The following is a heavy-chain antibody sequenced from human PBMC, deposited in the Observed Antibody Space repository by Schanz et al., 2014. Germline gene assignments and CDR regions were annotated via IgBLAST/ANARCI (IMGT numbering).Heavy chain of an antibody. CDR1: GGTFSSFG. V-gene: IGHV1-69*02. J-gene: IGHJ4*02. CDR3: ARGRGFYDY. D-gene: IGHD3-10*01. CDR2: IIPSLGLA. Sequence: VQLEQSGAAVKKPGSSVKVSCKASGGTFSSFGINWVRQAPGQGLEWMGRIIPSLGLAKYEQKFQDKVTITADTSTTTAYMELSGLRSEDTAVYYCARGRGFYDYWGQGTLVTVSS.